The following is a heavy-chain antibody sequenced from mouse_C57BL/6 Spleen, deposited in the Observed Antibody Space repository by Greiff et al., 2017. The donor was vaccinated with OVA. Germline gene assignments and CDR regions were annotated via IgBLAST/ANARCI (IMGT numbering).Heavy chain of an antibody. V-gene: IGHV10-1*01. CDR3: VRHIENYAMDY. Sequence: EVQVVESGGGLVQPKGSLKLSCAASGFSFNTYAMNWVRQAPGKGLEWVARIRSKSNNYATYYADSVKDRFTISRDDSESMLYLQMNNLKTEDTAMYYCVRHIENYAMDYWGQGTSVTVSS. CDR2: IRSKSNNYAT. J-gene: IGHJ4*01. CDR1: GFSFNTYA.